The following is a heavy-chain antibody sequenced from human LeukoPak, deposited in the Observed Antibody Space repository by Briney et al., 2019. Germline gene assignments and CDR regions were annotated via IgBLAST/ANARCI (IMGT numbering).Heavy chain of an antibody. Sequence: PWETLSLTCTVSGGSISSHYWSWFRQTPGERPEWIAFIYYSGTTNYNPSLKGRVTISIDSSKNQFSLKPSSVTAADTAIYYCARGTGFYDSSGHYYWGYFDSWGQGTLVPVSS. J-gene: IGHJ4*02. D-gene: IGHD3-22*01. V-gene: IGHV4-59*11. CDR3: ARGTGFYDSSGHYYWGYFDS. CDR1: GGSISSHY. CDR2: IYYSGTT.